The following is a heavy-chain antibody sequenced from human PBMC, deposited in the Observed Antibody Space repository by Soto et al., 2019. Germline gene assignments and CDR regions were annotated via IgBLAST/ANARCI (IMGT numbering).Heavy chain of an antibody. Sequence: PSETLSLTCTVSGGSISSGGYYWSWIRQHPGKGLEWIGYIYYSGSTYYNPSLKSRVTISVDTSKNRFSLKLSSVTAADTAVYYCARLGYCSGGSCYSFYGMDVWGPGTTVTV. V-gene: IGHV4-31*03. CDR1: GGSISSGGYY. CDR3: ARLGYCSGGSCYSFYGMDV. J-gene: IGHJ6*02. CDR2: IYYSGST. D-gene: IGHD2-15*01.